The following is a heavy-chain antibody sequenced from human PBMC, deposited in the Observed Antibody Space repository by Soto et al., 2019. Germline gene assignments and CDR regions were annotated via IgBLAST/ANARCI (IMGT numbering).Heavy chain of an antibody. CDR3: ARYNWGAMGAFDI. J-gene: IGHJ3*02. CDR1: GGSISSYY. CDR2: IYYSGST. V-gene: IGHV4-59*01. Sequence: QVQLQESGTGLVKPSETLSLTCTVSGGSISSYYWSWIRQPPGKGLEWIGYIYYSGSTNYNPSLKSRVTISVDTSKNQFSLKLSSVTAADTAVYYCARYNWGAMGAFDIWGQGTMVTVSS. D-gene: IGHD1-1*01.